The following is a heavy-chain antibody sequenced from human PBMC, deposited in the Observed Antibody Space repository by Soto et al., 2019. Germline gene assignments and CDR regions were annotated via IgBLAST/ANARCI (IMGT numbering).Heavy chain of an antibody. CDR3: ARDLISFGTGTFDY. V-gene: IGHV4-4*02. D-gene: IGHD3-10*01. CDR2: IYHSGST. J-gene: IGHJ4*02. Sequence: SETLSLTCAVSGGSISSSNWWSWVRQPPGKGLEWIGEIYHSGSTNYNPSLKSRVTISVDKSKNQFSLKLSSVTAADTAVYYCARDLISFGTGTFDYWGQGTLVTVSS. CDR1: GGSISSSNW.